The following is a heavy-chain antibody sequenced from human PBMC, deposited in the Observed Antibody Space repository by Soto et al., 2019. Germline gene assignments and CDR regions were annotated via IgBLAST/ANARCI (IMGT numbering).Heavy chain of an antibody. D-gene: IGHD3-10*01. J-gene: IGHJ4*02. CDR1: GGAVSSGSHY. CDR2: IVYSGRT. CDR3: ARHVGNSGDWAFEF. V-gene: IGHV4-39*01. Sequence: QLQLQESGPGLVKPSETLSLICTVSGGAVSSGSHYWVWIRQPPGKGLEWISSIVYSGRTYYNPSRNSRVPMPVNASKNHGPLNRRSVTVADTALYYCARHVGNSGDWAFEFWGQGILVTVSS.